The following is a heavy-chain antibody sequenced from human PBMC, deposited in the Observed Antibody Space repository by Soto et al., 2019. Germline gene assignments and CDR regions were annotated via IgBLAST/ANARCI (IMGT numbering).Heavy chain of an antibody. CDR1: GVSITSGDYN. CDR2: VYSSGRT. V-gene: IGHV4-30-4*01. D-gene: IGHD1-7*01. Sequence: QVQLQESGPGLVKPSQTLSLTCTVSGVSITSGDYNWSWLRQAPGKGLEWIGFVYSSGRTYSNPSLKSRLTMSADTSKNQFSLKVNSVTAADTAVYYCATLGIAGTTPHYYYGMDVWGQGTPVAVSS. CDR3: ATLGIAGTTPHYYYGMDV. J-gene: IGHJ6*02.